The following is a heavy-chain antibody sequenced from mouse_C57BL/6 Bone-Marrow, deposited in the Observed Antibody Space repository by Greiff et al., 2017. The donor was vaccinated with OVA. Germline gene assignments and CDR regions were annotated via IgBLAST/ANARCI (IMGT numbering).Heavy chain of an antibody. CDR3: ARRMGPYFDY. D-gene: IGHD2-3*01. CDR1: GYAFSSYW. J-gene: IGHJ2*01. V-gene: IGHV1-80*01. CDR2: IYPGDGDT. Sequence: VKVVESGAELVKPGASVKISCKASGYAFSSYWMNWVKQRPGKGLEWIGQIYPGDGDTNYNGKFKGKATLTADKSSSTAYMQLSSLTSEDSAVYFCARRMGPYFDYWGQGTTLTVSS.